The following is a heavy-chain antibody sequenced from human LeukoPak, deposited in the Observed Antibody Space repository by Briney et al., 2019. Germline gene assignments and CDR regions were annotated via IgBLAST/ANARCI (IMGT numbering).Heavy chain of an antibody. J-gene: IGHJ4*02. CDR1: GGSISSYY. D-gene: IGHD3-10*01. CDR3: ASRLWFGELLYPFSSYYFDY. V-gene: IGHV4-59*12. Sequence: SETLSLTCTVSGGSISSYYWSWIRQPPGKGLEWIGYIHYSGSTYYNPSLTSRVTISVDTSKNQFSLKLSSVTAADTAVYYCASRLWFGELLYPFSSYYFDYWGQGTLVTVSS. CDR2: IHYSGST.